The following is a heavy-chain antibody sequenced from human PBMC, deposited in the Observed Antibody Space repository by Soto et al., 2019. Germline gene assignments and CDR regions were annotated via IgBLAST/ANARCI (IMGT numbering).Heavy chain of an antibody. J-gene: IGHJ6*02. CDR2: IYYSGDI. CDR3: ARDPGVGPTSRYHYYYGLDV. D-gene: IGHD1-26*01. CDR1: GVSINSYY. Sequence: SETLSLTCTVSGVSINSYYWTWIRQPPGKGLEWIGHIYYSGDIRYNPSLKSRITISVDTSKNQFSLELTSVTAADTAVYYCARDPGVGPTSRYHYYYGLDVWGQGTTVTVSS. V-gene: IGHV4-59*01.